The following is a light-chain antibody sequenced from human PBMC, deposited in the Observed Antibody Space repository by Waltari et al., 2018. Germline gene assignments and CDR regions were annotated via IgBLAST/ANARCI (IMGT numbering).Light chain of an antibody. CDR2: DAS. V-gene: IGKV1-33*01. CDR1: KDISDS. Sequence: DIQMTQSPPSLSVAVGDRVTPICQASKDISDSLNWYQQKPGKAPQVLIYDASNLETGVPSRFSGSRSGTDFTFTITTVQPEDVATYYCQQYHNLPFTFGPGTRVDIK. J-gene: IGKJ3*01. CDR3: QQYHNLPFT.